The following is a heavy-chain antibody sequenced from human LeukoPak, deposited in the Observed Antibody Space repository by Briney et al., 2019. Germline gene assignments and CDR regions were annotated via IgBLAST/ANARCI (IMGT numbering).Heavy chain of an antibody. D-gene: IGHD5-12*01. CDR1: GFTFSSYG. CDR2: ISYDGSNK. J-gene: IGHJ6*02. V-gene: IGHV3-30*18. CDR3: AKAGVSSSGYDPLYYYYGMDV. Sequence: PGGSLRLSYAASGFTFSSYGMHWVRQAPGKGLEWVADISYDGSNKYYADSVKGRFTISRDNSKKTLYLQMNSLRAEDMAVYYCAKAGVSSSGYDPLYYYYGMDVWGQGTTVTVSS.